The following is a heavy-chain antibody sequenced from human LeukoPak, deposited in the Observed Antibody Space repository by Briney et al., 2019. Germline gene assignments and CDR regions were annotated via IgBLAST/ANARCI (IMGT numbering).Heavy chain of an antibody. Sequence: SETLSLTCTVSDGSISSYYWSWIRQPPGKGLEWIGYIYYSGSTNYNPSLKSRVTISVDTSKNQFSLKLSSVTAADTAVYYCARVMGAVAGRGSFDYWGQGTLVTVSS. CDR3: ARVMGAVAGRGSFDY. J-gene: IGHJ4*02. CDR1: DGSISSYY. D-gene: IGHD6-19*01. CDR2: IYYSGST. V-gene: IGHV4-59*01.